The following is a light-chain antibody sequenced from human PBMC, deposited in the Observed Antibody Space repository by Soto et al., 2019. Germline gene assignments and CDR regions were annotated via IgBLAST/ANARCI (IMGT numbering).Light chain of an antibody. CDR3: QQYYSYPPT. Sequence: AIRMTQSPSSFSAYTGDRVTITCRARQGISSYLAWYQQKPGNAPKLLIYAASTLQSGVPSRFRGSASGAACTLTSSCLQSEDFATYNCQQYYSYPPTFGGGTKVEIK. CDR2: AAS. V-gene: IGKV1-8*01. CDR1: QGISSY. J-gene: IGKJ4*01.